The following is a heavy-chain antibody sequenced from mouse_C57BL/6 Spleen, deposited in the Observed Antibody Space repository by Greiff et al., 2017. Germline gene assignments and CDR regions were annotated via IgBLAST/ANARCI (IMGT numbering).Heavy chain of an antibody. Sequence: VQLQQSDAELVKPGASVKISCKVSGYTFTDHTIHWMKQRPEQGLEWIGYIYPRDGSTKYNEKFKGKATLTSDKSSSTAYMQLNSLTSEDSAVYFCARGGDPLLRGFAYWGQGTLVTVSA. D-gene: IGHD1-1*01. CDR1: GYTFTDHT. CDR3: ARGGDPLLRGFAY. V-gene: IGHV1-78*01. J-gene: IGHJ3*01. CDR2: IYPRDGST.